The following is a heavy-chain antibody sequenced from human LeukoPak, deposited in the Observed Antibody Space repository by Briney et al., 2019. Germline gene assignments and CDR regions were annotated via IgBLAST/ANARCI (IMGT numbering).Heavy chain of an antibody. D-gene: IGHD3-9*01. J-gene: IGHJ5*02. Sequence: SETLSLTCTVSGGSINSYYWSWIRQPPGKGLEWIGYIYYSGSTNYNPSLKSRVTISVHTSKNQFSLKLSSVTASDTAVYYCARLTGYSSESWFDPWGQGTLVTVSS. CDR3: ARLTGYSSESWFDP. V-gene: IGHV4-59*01. CDR2: IYYSGST. CDR1: GGSINSYY.